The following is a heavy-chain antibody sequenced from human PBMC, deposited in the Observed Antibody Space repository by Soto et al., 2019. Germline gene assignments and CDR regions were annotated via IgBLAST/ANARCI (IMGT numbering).Heavy chain of an antibody. Sequence: EVQLVESGGVVVQPGGSLRLSCAASGFTFDDYAMHWVRQAPGKGLEWVSLISWDGGSTYYADSVKGRFTISRDNSKNSLYLQMNSLRAEDTALYYCAKDSKGYSSSSPGPGSMDVWGQGTTVTVSS. V-gene: IGHV3-43D*04. D-gene: IGHD6-6*01. CDR2: ISWDGGST. CDR1: GFTFDDYA. CDR3: AKDSKGYSSSSPGPGSMDV. J-gene: IGHJ6*02.